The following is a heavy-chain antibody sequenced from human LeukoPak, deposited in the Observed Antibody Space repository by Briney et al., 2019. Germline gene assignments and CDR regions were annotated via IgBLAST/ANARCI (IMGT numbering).Heavy chain of an antibody. CDR2: IYPSGST. J-gene: IGHJ5*02. CDR3: ARDVAAAQFDP. CDR1: GGSISSGSYY. Sequence: PSQTLSLTCTVSGGSISSGSYYWSWIRQPAGKGLEWIGRIYPSGSTNYNPSLKSRVTMSVDTSKNQFSLKLSSVTAADTAVYYCARDVAAAQFDPWGQGTLVTVSS. D-gene: IGHD6-6*01. V-gene: IGHV4-61*02.